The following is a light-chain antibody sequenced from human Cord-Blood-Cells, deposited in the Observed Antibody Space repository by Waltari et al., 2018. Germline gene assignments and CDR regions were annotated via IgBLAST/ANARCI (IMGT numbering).Light chain of an antibody. V-gene: IGLV2-11*01. CDR3: CSYAGSYTYV. CDR2: DVS. J-gene: IGLJ1*01. CDR1: SSDVGCYNS. Sequence: QSALTQPRSVSGSPGQSVTISCTGPSSDVGCYNSVSWYQQHQGKAPKLMIYDVSKRPSGVPDRFSGSKSGNTASLTISGLQAEDEADYYCCSYAGSYTYVFGTGTKVTVL.